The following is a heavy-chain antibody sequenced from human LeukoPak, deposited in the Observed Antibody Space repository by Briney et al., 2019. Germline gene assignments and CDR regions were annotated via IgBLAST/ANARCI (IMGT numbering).Heavy chain of an antibody. Sequence: PSETLSLTCTVSGGSISSSSYYWGWIRQPPGKGLEWIGSIYYSGSTYYNPSLKSRVTISVDTSKNQFSLKLSSVTAADTAVYYCARIAAAGITPFDHWGQGTLVTVSS. CDR2: IYYSGST. CDR1: GGSISSSSYY. CDR3: ARIAAAGITPFDH. V-gene: IGHV4-39*07. D-gene: IGHD6-13*01. J-gene: IGHJ4*02.